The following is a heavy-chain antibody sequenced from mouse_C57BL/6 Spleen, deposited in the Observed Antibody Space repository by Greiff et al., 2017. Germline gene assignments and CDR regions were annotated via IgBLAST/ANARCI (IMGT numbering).Heavy chain of an antibody. CDR1: GYTFTSYW. CDR2: IYPGNSDT. J-gene: IGHJ2*01. V-gene: IGHV1-5*01. Sequence: VQLQQSGTVLARPGASVKMSCKTSGYTFTSYWMHWVKQRPGQGLEWIGAIYPGNSDTSYNQKFKGKAKLTAVTSASTAYMELSSLTNEDSAVYYCTRYITTVVASRDYWGQGTTLTVSS. D-gene: IGHD1-1*01. CDR3: TRYITTVVASRDY.